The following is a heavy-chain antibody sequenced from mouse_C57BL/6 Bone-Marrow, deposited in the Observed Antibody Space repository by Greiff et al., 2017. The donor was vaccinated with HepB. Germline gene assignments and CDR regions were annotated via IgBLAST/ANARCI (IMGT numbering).Heavy chain of an antibody. V-gene: IGHV5-9-1*02. Sequence: EVQLVESGAGLVKPGGSLKLSCAASGFTFSSYAMSWVRQTPEKRLEWVAYISSGGDYIYYADTVKGRFTISRDNSRNTLYLQMSSLKSEDTAMYYCTRGGPYYYGSSYWYFDVWGTGTTVTVSS. CDR1: GFTFSSYA. D-gene: IGHD1-1*01. J-gene: IGHJ1*03. CDR2: ISSGGDYI. CDR3: TRGGPYYYGSSYWYFDV.